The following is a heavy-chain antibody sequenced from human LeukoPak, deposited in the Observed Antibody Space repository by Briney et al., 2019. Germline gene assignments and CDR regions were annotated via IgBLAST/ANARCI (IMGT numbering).Heavy chain of an antibody. CDR2: IYNSENT. CDR1: GGSVSSYY. Sequence: KPSETLSPTCTVSGGSVSSYYWSWIRQPPGKGLEWIGYIYNSENTKYNSSLESRVTMSIDTSKNRLFLKLSSVTAADTAVYYCARLYTGPSGWFVLWFFDLWGRGTLVTVSS. J-gene: IGHJ2*01. D-gene: IGHD6-19*01. CDR3: ARLYTGPSGWFVLWFFDL. V-gene: IGHV4-4*09.